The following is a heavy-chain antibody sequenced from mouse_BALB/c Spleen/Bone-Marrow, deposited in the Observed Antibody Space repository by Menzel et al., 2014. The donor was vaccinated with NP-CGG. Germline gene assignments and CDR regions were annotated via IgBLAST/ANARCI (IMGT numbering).Heavy chain of an antibody. J-gene: IGHJ4*01. CDR3: ARGNPLYAMDY. D-gene: IGHD2-1*01. V-gene: IGHV1-7*01. CDR2: INPSTGYT. CDR1: GYTFTSYW. Sequence: LEESGAELAKPGASVKMSCKASGYTFTSYWMHWVKQRPGQGLEWIGYINPSTGYTDYNQKFNDKATLTADKSSSTAYMHLSSLTSKVSAVYYCARGNPLYAMDYWGQGTSVTVSS.